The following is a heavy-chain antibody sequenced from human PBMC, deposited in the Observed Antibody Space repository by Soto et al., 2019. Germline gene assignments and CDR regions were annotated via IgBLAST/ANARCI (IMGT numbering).Heavy chain of an antibody. CDR1: GFTFSSYD. D-gene: IGHD3-16*01. Sequence: EVQLVESGGGLVQPGGSLRLSCADSGFTFSSYDMHWVRQATGKGLEWDSAIGTAGDTYYPGSVKGRFTISRENAKNSLYLQMNSLRAGDTAVYYCARGAGEYSYYYYGMDVWGQGTTVTVSS. J-gene: IGHJ6*02. CDR3: ARGAGEYSYYYYGMDV. V-gene: IGHV3-13*01. CDR2: IGTAGDT.